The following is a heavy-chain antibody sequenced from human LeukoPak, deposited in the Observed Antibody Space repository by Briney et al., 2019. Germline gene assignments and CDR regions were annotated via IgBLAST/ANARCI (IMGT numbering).Heavy chain of an antibody. CDR2: IDWDDDK. CDR1: GCSLTTPGMC. D-gene: IGHD6-19*01. J-gene: IGHJ4*02. Sequence: ESGPALAKPTQTLTLTCTFSGCSLTTPGMCVSWIRQPPGKALDWLARIDWDDDKFYSTSLKTRLTISKDTSKNQVVLTMTNMDPVDTATYYCARYSSGWKSFDYWGQGTLVTVSS. CDR3: ARYSSGWKSFDY. V-gene: IGHV2-70*17.